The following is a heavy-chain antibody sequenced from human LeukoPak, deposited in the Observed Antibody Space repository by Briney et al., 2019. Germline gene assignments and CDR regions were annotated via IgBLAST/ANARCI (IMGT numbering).Heavy chain of an antibody. D-gene: IGHD3-10*01. Sequence: ASVKVSCKASGYTFTGYYMHWVRQAPGQGLEWMGWINPNSGGTNYAQKFQGRVTMTRDTSISTAYMELRSLRSDDTAVYYCAREGGTMVRGVIRRYNWFDPWGQGTLVTVSS. J-gene: IGHJ5*02. V-gene: IGHV1-2*02. CDR2: INPNSGGT. CDR3: AREGGTMVRGVIRRYNWFDP. CDR1: GYTFTGYY.